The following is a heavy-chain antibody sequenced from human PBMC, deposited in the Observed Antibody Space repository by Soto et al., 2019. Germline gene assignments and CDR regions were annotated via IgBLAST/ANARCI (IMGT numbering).Heavy chain of an antibody. V-gene: IGHV1-46*01. CDR2: INPSGGGA. Sequence: VKVSCKGSRYSFTSHHVHGVRQAAGEGLEWMGMINPSGGGANYAQKSQSRVPTTSNTSTSTPYMVLSSLRPEDTAVYYCARARAVETATIVGYWGRGTLVTVSS. J-gene: IGHJ4*02. CDR3: ARARAVETATIVGY. CDR1: RYSFTSHH. D-gene: IGHD5-12*01.